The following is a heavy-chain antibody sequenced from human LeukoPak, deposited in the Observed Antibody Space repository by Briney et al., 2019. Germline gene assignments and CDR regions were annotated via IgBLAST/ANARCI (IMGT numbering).Heavy chain of an antibody. CDR3: ARVDYYGSGSYDY. CDR2: ISYDGSNK. J-gene: IGHJ4*02. Sequence: GGSLRLSCAASGFIFRSYAMHWVRQAPGKGLEWVALISYDGSNKYHADSVKGRFTISRDNSKNTLYLQMNSLRAEDTAVYYCARVDYYGSGSYDYWGQGTLVTVSS. D-gene: IGHD3-10*01. CDR1: GFIFRSYA. V-gene: IGHV3-30-3*01.